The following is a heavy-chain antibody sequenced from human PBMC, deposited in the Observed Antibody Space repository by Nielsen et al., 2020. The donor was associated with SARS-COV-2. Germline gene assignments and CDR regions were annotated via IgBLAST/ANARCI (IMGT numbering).Heavy chain of an antibody. Sequence: GVLKISCAASGFTFGSYAMSWVRRAPGKKFEWISTYSGGVDTTYYAASVRGRFTISRDNAKNSLFLQMNSLIAEDTAVYYCARGRRGGSGSTDYWGQGTLVTVSS. CDR2: YSGGVDTT. J-gene: IGHJ4*02. CDR3: ARGRRGGSGSTDY. D-gene: IGHD3-10*01. V-gene: IGHV3-23*01. CDR1: GFTFGSYA.